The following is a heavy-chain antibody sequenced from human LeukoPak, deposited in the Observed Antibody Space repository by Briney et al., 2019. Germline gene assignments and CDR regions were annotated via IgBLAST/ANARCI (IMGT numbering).Heavy chain of an antibody. Sequence: PGGSLRLSCAASGFILSSYALSWVRQAPGKGLEWVSAISGSGGSTYYADSVKGRFTISRDNSKNTLYLQMNSLRAEDTAVYYCAKSLSRDYYDILTGYGGYYYGMDVWGQGTTVTVSS. D-gene: IGHD3-9*01. CDR2: ISGSGGST. J-gene: IGHJ6*02. CDR3: AKSLSRDYYDILTGYGGYYYGMDV. CDR1: GFILSSYA. V-gene: IGHV3-23*01.